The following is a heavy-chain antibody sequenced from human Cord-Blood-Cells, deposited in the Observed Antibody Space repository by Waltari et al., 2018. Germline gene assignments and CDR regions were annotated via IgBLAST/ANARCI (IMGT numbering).Heavy chain of an antibody. D-gene: IGHD6-13*01. Sequence: EVQLVESGGGLVKPGGSLRLSCAASGFTFRSYSMNWVRQAPGKGLEWVSSISSSSSYRYYADSGKGRFTISRDNAKNSLYLQMNSLRAEDTAVYYCARDKYSSSWFDYWGQGTLVTVSS. V-gene: IGHV3-21*01. J-gene: IGHJ4*02. CDR1: GFTFRSYS. CDR2: ISSSSSYR. CDR3: ARDKYSSSWFDY.